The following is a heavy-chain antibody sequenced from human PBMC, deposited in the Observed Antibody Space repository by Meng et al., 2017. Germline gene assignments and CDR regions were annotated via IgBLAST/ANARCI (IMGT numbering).Heavy chain of an antibody. CDR2: IYSGGST. J-gene: IGHJ4*02. Sequence: GGSLRLSCAASGFTVSSNYMSWVRQAPGKGLEWVSVIYSGGSTYYADSVKGRFTISRDNSKNTLYLQMSSLRAEDTAIYYCARDWTDSSGLVNWGQGTLVTVSS. CDR1: GFTVSSNY. V-gene: IGHV3-66*01. CDR3: ARDWTDSSGLVN. D-gene: IGHD3-22*01.